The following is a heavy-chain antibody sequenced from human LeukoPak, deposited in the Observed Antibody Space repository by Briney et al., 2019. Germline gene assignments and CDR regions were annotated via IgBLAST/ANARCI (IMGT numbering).Heavy chain of an antibody. Sequence: ASVKLSYKASGYTFTSYGIIWVRQAPGQGLEWMGWISAYNGNTNYAQKLQGRVTMTTDTSTSTAYMELRSLRSDDTAAYYCARDIRLDHRGQGTLVSVSS. CDR2: ISAYNGNT. J-gene: IGHJ4*02. CDR3: ARDIRLDH. V-gene: IGHV1-18*01. CDR1: GYTFTSYG.